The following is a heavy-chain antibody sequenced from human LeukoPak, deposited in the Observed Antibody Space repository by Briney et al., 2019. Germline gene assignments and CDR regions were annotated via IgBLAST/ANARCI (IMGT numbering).Heavy chain of an antibody. V-gene: IGHV3-74*01. Sequence: GGSLRLSCAASGFTFSSYWMHWVRQAPGKGLVWVSRTNSHGSSTSYADSVKGRFTISRDNAKNTLYLQMNSLRAEDTAVYYCARLPYSSSSGDYWGQGTLVTVSS. CDR1: GFTFSSYW. CDR3: ARLPYSSSSGDY. D-gene: IGHD6-6*01. J-gene: IGHJ4*02. CDR2: TNSHGSST.